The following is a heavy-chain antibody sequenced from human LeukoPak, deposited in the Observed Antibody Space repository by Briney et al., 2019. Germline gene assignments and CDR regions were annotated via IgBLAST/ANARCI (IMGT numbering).Heavy chain of an antibody. CDR2: IYYSGST. Sequence: SETLSLTCTVSGGSISSYYWSWIRQPPGKGLEWIGYIYYSGSTNYNPSLKSRVTISVDTSKNQFSLKLSSVTAADTAVYYCARDRLVGAIDYWGQGTLVTVSS. J-gene: IGHJ4*02. V-gene: IGHV4-59*01. CDR1: GGSISSYY. CDR3: ARDRLVGAIDY. D-gene: IGHD1-26*01.